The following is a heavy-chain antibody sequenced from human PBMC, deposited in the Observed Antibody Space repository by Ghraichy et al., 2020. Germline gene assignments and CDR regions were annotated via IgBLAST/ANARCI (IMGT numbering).Heavy chain of an antibody. CDR1: GGSFNGYY. J-gene: IGHJ4*02. V-gene: IGHV4-34*01. Sequence: SETLSLTCAVYGGSFNGYYWSWIRQPPGKGLEWIGEVNHSGGTNYNPSLKSRVTISQDKSNNQFSLKLRSVTAADTAVYYCARGRPGYYYGSGSFADSWGQGTLVTVSS. CDR3: ARGRPGYYYGSGSFADS. CDR2: VNHSGGT. D-gene: IGHD3-10*01.